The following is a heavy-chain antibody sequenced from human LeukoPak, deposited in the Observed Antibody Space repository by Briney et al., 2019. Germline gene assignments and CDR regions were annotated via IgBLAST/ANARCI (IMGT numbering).Heavy chain of an antibody. CDR3: AKDHSVLQWLGDFDY. CDR1: GFTFDDYA. D-gene: IGHD6-19*01. Sequence: PGGSLRLSCAASGFTFDDYAMQWVRQAPGKGLERVSLISGDGGSTYYADSVKGRFTISRDNSKNSLYLQINSLRTEDTALYYCAKDHSVLQWLGDFDYWGQGTLVTVSS. J-gene: IGHJ4*02. CDR2: ISGDGGST. V-gene: IGHV3-43*02.